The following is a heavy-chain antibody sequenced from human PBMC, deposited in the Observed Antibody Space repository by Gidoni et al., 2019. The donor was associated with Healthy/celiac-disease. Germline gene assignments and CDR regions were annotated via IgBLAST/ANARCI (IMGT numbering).Heavy chain of an antibody. D-gene: IGHD2-2*01. V-gene: IGHV4-34*01. Sequence: QVQLQQWGAGLLKPSETLSLTCAVYGGSFSGYYWSWIRQPPGKGREWIGEINHSGSTTYNPSLKRRVTISVDTSKNQFSLKMSSVTAADTAVYYCARDSSYDYWGQGTLVTVSS. J-gene: IGHJ4*02. CDR2: INHSGST. CDR1: GGSFSGYY. CDR3: ARDSSYDY.